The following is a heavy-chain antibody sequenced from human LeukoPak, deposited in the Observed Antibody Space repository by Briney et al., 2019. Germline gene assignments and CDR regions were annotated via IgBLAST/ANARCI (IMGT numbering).Heavy chain of an antibody. Sequence: PGGSLRLSRAASGFTFSSYGMHWVRQAPGKGLEWVAFIRYDGSNKYYADSVKGRFTISRDNSKNTLYLQMNSLRAEDTAVYYCTRVTNSGYDSGNFDYWGQGTLVTVSS. CDR2: IRYDGSNK. V-gene: IGHV3-30*02. CDR1: GFTFSSYG. D-gene: IGHD5-12*01. J-gene: IGHJ4*02. CDR3: TRVTNSGYDSGNFDY.